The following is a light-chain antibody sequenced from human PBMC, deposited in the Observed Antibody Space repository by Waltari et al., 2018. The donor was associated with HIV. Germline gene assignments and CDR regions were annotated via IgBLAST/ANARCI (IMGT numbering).Light chain of an antibody. CDR2: AAS. CDR3: QQYYSFPLT. V-gene: IGKV1-8*01. CDR1: QGVSNF. J-gene: IGKJ4*01. Sequence: AIQMTQSPPSLSASTGDRVTITCRASQGVSNFLAWYQQKPGEAPKLLISAASTLQREVPSRFIGSGSDTDFSLTISCLQSEDFATYYCQQYYSFPLTFGGGTRVEVK.